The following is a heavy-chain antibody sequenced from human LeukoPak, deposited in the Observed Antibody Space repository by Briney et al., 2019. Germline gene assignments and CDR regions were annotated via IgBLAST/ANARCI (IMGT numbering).Heavy chain of an antibody. CDR1: GGSISSGGYY. CDR3: ARDQLLTFDY. V-gene: IGHV4-31*03. J-gene: IGHJ4*02. Sequence: SQTLSLTCTVSGGSISSGGYYWSWIRQHPGKGLEWIGYIYYSGSTYYNPSLKSRVTISVDTSKNQFSLKLSSVTAADTVVYYCARDQLLTFDYWGQGTLVTVSS. D-gene: IGHD2-2*01. CDR2: IYYSGST.